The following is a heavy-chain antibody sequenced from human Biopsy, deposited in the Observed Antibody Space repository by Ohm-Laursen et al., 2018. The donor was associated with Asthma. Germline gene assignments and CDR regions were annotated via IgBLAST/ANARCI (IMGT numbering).Heavy chain of an antibody. CDR3: ARGVVYGGDSYAEYFQH. CDR2: VFYGGAT. V-gene: IGHV4-59*13. CDR1: GDSISSYH. J-gene: IGHJ1*01. Sequence: TLSLTCTVSGDSISSYHWSWIRQPPGKGLEWIGYVFYGGATNYNPSLKSRVTISVDTSKNQFFLRLSSVTAADTAVYYCARGVVYGGDSYAEYFQHWGQGTLVTVSP. D-gene: IGHD4-23*01.